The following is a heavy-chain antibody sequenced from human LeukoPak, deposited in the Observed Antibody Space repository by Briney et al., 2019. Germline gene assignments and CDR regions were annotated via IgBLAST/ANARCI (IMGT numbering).Heavy chain of an antibody. J-gene: IGHJ4*02. D-gene: IGHD5-18*01. Sequence: GGSLRLSCEASGFTFSSYWMNWARQAPGKGLEWVASINHNGNVNYYVDSVKGRFTISRDNAKNSLYLQMNSLGAEDTAVYYCAREGRDSYGLLDYWGQGTLVTVSS. CDR3: AREGRDSYGLLDY. V-gene: IGHV3-7*01. CDR2: INHNGNVN. CDR1: GFTFSSYW.